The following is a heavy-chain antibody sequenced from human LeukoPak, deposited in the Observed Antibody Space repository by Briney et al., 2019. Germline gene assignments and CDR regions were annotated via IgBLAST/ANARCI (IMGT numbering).Heavy chain of an antibody. CDR2: IYSGGST. V-gene: IGHV3-66*01. Sequence: GGSLRLSCAASGFTVSSNYMSWVRQAPGKGLEWVSVIYSGGSTYYADSVKGRFTISRDNSKNTLYLQMNSLRAEDTAVYYCATSLHSGYNSALDYWGQGTLFTVSS. J-gene: IGHJ4*02. CDR3: ATSLHSGYNSALDY. CDR1: GFTVSSNY. D-gene: IGHD5-12*01.